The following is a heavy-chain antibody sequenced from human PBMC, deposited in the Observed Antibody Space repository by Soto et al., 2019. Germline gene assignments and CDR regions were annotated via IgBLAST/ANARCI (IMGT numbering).Heavy chain of an antibody. J-gene: IGHJ5*02. Sequence: SETLSLTCTVSGGSISSYYWSWIRQPPGKGLEWIGYINYSGSTNYNPSLKSRVTISVDTSKNQFSLKLSSVTAADTAVYYCARGKSIAAPTWFDPWGQGTLVTVSS. V-gene: IGHV4-59*01. CDR1: GGSISSYY. CDR3: ARGKSIAAPTWFDP. CDR2: INYSGST. D-gene: IGHD6-6*01.